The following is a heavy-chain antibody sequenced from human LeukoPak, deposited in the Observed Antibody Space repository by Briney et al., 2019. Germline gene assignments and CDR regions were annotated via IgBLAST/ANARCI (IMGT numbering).Heavy chain of an antibody. Sequence: PGGSLRLSCAASGFTFSSYEMNWVRQAPGKGLEWVSYISSSGSTIYYADSVKGRFTISRDNAKNSPYLQMNSLRAEDTAVYYCARERDGGSYGLFDYWGQGTLVTVSS. J-gene: IGHJ4*02. CDR1: GFTFSSYE. CDR2: ISSSGSTI. D-gene: IGHD1-26*01. CDR3: ARERDGGSYGLFDY. V-gene: IGHV3-48*03.